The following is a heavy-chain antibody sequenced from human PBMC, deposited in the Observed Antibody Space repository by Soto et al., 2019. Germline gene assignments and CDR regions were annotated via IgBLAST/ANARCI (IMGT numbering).Heavy chain of an antibody. Sequence: RGSLRHSYAASGFTLRDYAMHCVRHAPGKGLEGVAVVSHDGRNTHYADSVKGRFTISRDSSKNTVSLEMTSLRAEDTAVYYCAKGGRQWLVTSDFNYWGQGALVTVSS. D-gene: IGHD6-19*01. CDR1: GFTLRDYA. CDR2: VSHDGRNT. CDR3: AKGGRQWLVTSDFNY. J-gene: IGHJ4*02. V-gene: IGHV3-30*18.